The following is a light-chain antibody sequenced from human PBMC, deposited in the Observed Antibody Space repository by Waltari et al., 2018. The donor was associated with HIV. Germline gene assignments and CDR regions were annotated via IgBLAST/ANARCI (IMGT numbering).Light chain of an antibody. CDR3: QQRSNWPPIT. V-gene: IGKV3-11*01. CDR1: QSVSSY. Sequence: EFVLTQSPATLSLSPGERATLPCRASQSVSSYLAWYQQKPGQAHRLLIYDATDRTTGIPARFSGSGSGTDFTLTISSLEPEDFAVYYCQQRSNWPPITFGQGTRLEIK. CDR2: DAT. J-gene: IGKJ5*01.